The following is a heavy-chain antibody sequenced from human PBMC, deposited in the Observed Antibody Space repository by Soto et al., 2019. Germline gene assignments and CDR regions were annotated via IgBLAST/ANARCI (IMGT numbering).Heavy chain of an antibody. CDR1: GYTFTSYG. CDR3: ARAHPREYYYDSSGYQPEYFQH. Sequence: ASVKVSCKASGYTFTSYGISWVRQAPGQGLEWMGWISAYNGNTNYAQKLQGRVTMTTDTSTSTAYMELRSLRSDDTAVYYCARAHPREYYYDSSGYQPEYFQHWGQGTLVTVSS. D-gene: IGHD3-22*01. V-gene: IGHV1-18*01. J-gene: IGHJ1*01. CDR2: ISAYNGNT.